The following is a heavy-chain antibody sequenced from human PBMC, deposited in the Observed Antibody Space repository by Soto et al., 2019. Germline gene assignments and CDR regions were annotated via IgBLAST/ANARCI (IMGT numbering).Heavy chain of an antibody. CDR3: ARGHEFGANSEAYAI. Sequence: QVHLVQSGAEVKKPGSSVKVSCKASGGNFRSESINWVRQAPGQGLEWMGGIIPFFGTSDYAQKFQGRLTSTAAESTTTASMALSSLTSQDTAVSYCARGHEFGANSEAYAIWGQGTMVIVSS. CDR2: IIPFFGTS. D-gene: IGHD2-2*01. V-gene: IGHV1-69*12. J-gene: IGHJ3*02. CDR1: GGNFRSES.